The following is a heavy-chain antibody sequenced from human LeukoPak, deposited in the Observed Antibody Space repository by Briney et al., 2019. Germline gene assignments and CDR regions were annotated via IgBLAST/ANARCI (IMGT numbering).Heavy chain of an antibody. J-gene: IGHJ6*02. CDR3: ARVKGGSYDYYYYYYGMDV. CDR1: GGSISSNSYY. V-gene: IGHV4-39*07. CDR2: IYYSGST. Sequence: SETLSLTCTVSGGSISSNSYYWGWIRQPPGKGLEWIGSIYYSGSTYYNPSLKSRVTISVDTSKNQFSLKLSSVTAADTAVYYCARVKGGSYDYYYYYYGMDVWGQGTTVTVSS. D-gene: IGHD1-26*01.